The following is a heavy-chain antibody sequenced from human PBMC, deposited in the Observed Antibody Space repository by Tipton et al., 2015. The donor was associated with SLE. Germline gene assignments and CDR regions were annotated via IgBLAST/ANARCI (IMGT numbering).Heavy chain of an antibody. CDR1: GDSISSSNYY. CDR2: IIYSGNT. Sequence: LRLSCTVSGDSISSSNYYWGRVRQPPGKGLEWIASIIYSGNTYYNPSLKSRVTISVDTSKNQFSLNLSSVTAADTALYYCARTTAGFDFWGQGMLVTVSS. J-gene: IGHJ4*02. D-gene: IGHD1-1*01. V-gene: IGHV4-39*07. CDR3: ARTTAGFDF.